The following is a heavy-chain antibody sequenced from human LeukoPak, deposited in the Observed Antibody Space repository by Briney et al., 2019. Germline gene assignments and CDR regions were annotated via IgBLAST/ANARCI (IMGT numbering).Heavy chain of an antibody. Sequence: SETLSLTCTVSGASISSYYWSWIRQPPGKGLEWIGYIYYSGSTNYNPSLKSRVTISVDTSKNQFSLKLSSVTAADTAVYYCARGSGYCSGGSCYGGLWFDPWGQGTLVTVSS. J-gene: IGHJ5*02. CDR2: IYYSGST. D-gene: IGHD2-15*01. CDR1: GASISSYY. CDR3: ARGSGYCSGGSCYGGLWFDP. V-gene: IGHV4-59*01.